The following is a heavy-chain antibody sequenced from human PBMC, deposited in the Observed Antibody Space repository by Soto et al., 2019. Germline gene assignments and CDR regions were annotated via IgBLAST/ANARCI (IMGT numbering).Heavy chain of an antibody. CDR3: AKDMKWGGMTTIHYFDS. Sequence: PGRSLRLSCAASGFTVDDYAMHWVRQAPGKGLEWVSGISWNSETIDYADSVKGRFTISRDNAKSSLFLQMNSLRPDDTALYYCAKDMKWGGMTTIHYFDSWGQGTLVTVSS. CDR1: GFTVDDYA. D-gene: IGHD4-17*01. CDR2: ISWNSETI. J-gene: IGHJ4*02. V-gene: IGHV3-9*01.